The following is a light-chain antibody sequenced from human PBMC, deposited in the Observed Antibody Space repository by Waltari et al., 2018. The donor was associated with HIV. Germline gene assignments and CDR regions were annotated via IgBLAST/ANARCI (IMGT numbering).Light chain of an antibody. J-gene: IGKJ4*01. Sequence: DIQMTQSTSSRSASVGDSVTITCRASQAISNYLAWYQQKPGKVPKVLIYGTSSLQSGVPSRFTGSGSGTEFTLTISSLQPEDVATYYCQSYKSAPFTFGGGTRVEIK. CDR3: QSYKSAPFT. V-gene: IGKV1-27*01. CDR1: QAISNY. CDR2: GTS.